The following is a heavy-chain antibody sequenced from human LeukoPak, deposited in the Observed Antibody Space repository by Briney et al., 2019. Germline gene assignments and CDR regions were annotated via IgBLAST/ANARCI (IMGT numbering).Heavy chain of an antibody. D-gene: IGHD6-13*01. V-gene: IGHV1-69*05. CDR3: ARVAVTPRAPGPLSSWPWDDAFDI. J-gene: IGHJ3*02. Sequence: GASVNVSCKASGYTFTSYYMHWVRQAPGQGLEWMGGIIPIFGTANYAQKFQGRVTITTDESTSTAYMELSSLRSEDTAVYYCARVAVTPRAPGPLSSWPWDDAFDIWGQGTMVTVSS. CDR2: IIPIFGTA. CDR1: GYTFTSYY.